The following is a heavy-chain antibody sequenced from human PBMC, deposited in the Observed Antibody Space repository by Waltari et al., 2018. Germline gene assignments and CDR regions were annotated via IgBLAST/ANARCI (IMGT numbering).Heavy chain of an antibody. J-gene: IGHJ4*02. Sequence: QVQLQESGPGLVKPSQTLSLTCTVSGGSISSGSDYWSWIRQPAGKGLECIGRIDPSGGTKYHPALRSRVPISKDTSENQLSLKLTAVTAADTAVYYCARGGAADGTGYDYWGQGTLVTVSS. CDR3: ARGGAADGTGYDY. V-gene: IGHV4-61*02. D-gene: IGHD6-13*01. CDR2: IDPSGGT. CDR1: GGSISSGSDY.